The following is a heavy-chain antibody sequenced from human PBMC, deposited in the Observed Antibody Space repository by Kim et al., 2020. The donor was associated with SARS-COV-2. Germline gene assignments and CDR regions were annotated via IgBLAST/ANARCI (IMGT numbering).Heavy chain of an antibody. V-gene: IGHV3-7*01. D-gene: IGHD5-18*01. CDR2: LRYEGSAK. CDR1: GFSLSNYW. CDR3: ARSISDTESPRIGIYFLH. Sequence: GGSLRLSCEASGFSLSNYWMSWVRQAPGKGLEWVASLRYEGSAKFYADSVKGRFTISRDSAQNSLFLHMSSLGAEDSALYYCARSISDTESPRIGIYFLHWGQDTLVTVSS. J-gene: IGHJ1*01.